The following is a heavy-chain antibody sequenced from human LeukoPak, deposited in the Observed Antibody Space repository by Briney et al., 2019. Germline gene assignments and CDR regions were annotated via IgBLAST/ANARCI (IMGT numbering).Heavy chain of an antibody. V-gene: IGHV4-38-2*01. CDR2: IYHSGST. D-gene: IGHD3-22*01. J-gene: IGHJ4*02. CDR1: GYSISSGYY. Sequence: PSETLSLTCAVSGYSISSGYYWGWIRQPPGKGLEWIGSIYHSGSTYYNLSLKSRVTISVDTSKNQFSLKLSSVTAADTAVYYCARFGYYYEMSAYEKYFFDYWGQGTLVTVSS. CDR3: ARFGYYYEMSAYEKYFFDY.